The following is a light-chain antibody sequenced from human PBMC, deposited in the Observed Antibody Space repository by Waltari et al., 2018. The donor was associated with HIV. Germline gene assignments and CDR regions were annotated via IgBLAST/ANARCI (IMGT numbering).Light chain of an antibody. Sequence: EFVLTQSPGTLSLSPGERATLSCRASQTVYSDYLAWYQQKPGQAPRLLISGASSRATGIPDRFSGRGSGTDFTLTISRLEPEDFAVYYCQQYGRSATFGQGTKVEIK. V-gene: IGKV3-20*01. CDR3: QQYGRSAT. CDR2: GAS. J-gene: IGKJ1*01. CDR1: QTVYSDY.